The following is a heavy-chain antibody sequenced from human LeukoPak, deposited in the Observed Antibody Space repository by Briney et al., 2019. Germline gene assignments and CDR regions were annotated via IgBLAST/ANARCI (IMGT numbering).Heavy chain of an antibody. D-gene: IGHD2-21*01. CDR3: ASMVGIASFDY. CDR2: IYTSGST. CDR1: GGSISSYY. J-gene: IGHJ4*02. Sequence: SETLSLTCTVSGGSISSYYWSWIRQPPGKGLEWIGYIYTSGSTNYNPSLKSRVTISVDTSKNQFSLKLSSVTAADTAVYYCASMVGIASFDYWGQGTLVTVSS. V-gene: IGHV4-4*09.